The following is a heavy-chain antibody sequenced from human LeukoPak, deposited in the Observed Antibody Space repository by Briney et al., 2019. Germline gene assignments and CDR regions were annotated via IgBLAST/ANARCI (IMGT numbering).Heavy chain of an antibody. CDR1: GCTLDSYW. J-gene: IGHJ4*02. CDR3: ARGSSSGWPDYFDY. V-gene: IGHV3-74*01. D-gene: IGHD6-19*01. Sequence: GGSLRLSCAASGCTLDSYWMHWVRLAPGKGLEWVSRINADGRNTPYADSVKGRFTISRDNAKNTLYLQMSSLRAEDTAVYYCARGSSSGWPDYFDYWGRGTLVAVSS. CDR2: INADGRNT.